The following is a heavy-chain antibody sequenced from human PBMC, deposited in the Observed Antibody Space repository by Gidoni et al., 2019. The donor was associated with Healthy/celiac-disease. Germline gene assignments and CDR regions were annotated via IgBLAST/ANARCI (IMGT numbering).Heavy chain of an antibody. CDR2: IIPIFDTA. D-gene: IGHD5-12*01. CDR3: ARIAVEMATFYAFDI. Sequence: QVQLVQSGAEVKKPGSSVTVSCKASGGTFSSYAISWVRQAPGQGLEWLGGIIPIFDTANYAQKFQGRVTITADESTSTAYMELSSLRSEDTAVYYCARIAVEMATFYAFDIWGQGTMVTVSS. J-gene: IGHJ3*02. V-gene: IGHV1-69*01. CDR1: GGTFSSYA.